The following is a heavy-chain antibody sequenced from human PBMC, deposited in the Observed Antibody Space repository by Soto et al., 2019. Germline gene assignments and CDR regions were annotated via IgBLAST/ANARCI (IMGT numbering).Heavy chain of an antibody. Sequence: EVQLVESGGGLVQPGGSLRLSCAASGLTVSNNYIRWVRQSPGKGLEWVSLIYSGGSTKYADSVKGRFTISRDNSKNTMYLQMNSLRAEDTAVYYCAALLLTVVTPFQHWGQDTLVTVSS. J-gene: IGHJ1*01. D-gene: IGHD2-15*01. CDR2: IYSGGST. V-gene: IGHV3-66*01. CDR1: GLTVSNNY. CDR3: AALLLTVVTPFQH.